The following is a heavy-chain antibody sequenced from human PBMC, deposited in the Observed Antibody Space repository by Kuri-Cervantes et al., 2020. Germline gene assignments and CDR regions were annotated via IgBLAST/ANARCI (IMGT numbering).Heavy chain of an antibody. V-gene: IGHV4-39*07. D-gene: IGHD6-19*01. CDR1: GGSISSGSYY. Sequence: GSLRLSCTVSGGSISSGSYYWSWIRQHPGKGLEWIGEIYHSGSTNYNPSLKSRVTISVDKSKNQFSLKLSSVTAADTAVYYCARDGAGNYYYYYGMDVWGQGTTVTVSS. J-gene: IGHJ6*02. CDR3: ARDGAGNYYYYYGMDV. CDR2: IYHSGST.